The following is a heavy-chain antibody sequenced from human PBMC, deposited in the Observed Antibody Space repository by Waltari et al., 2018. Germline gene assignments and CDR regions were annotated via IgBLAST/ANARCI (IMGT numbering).Heavy chain of an antibody. J-gene: IGHJ4*02. CDR1: GFIFSRYD. V-gene: IGHV3-30*02. CDR3: AREISTSSPSF. Sequence: QVQLAESGGGAVPPGGSLRLSCVASGFIFSRYDMNWVRQTPGKGLEWLALIRDEGSKKFYADSVKGRFTVSRDKSRDTLYLHMNGLTSVDTAIYFCAREISTSSPSFWGRGTLVTVSS. CDR2: IRDEGSKK. D-gene: IGHD1-1*01.